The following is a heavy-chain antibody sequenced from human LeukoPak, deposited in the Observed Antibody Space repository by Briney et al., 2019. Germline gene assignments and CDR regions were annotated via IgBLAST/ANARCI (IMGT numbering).Heavy chain of an antibody. Sequence: GESLKISCSASGYKFPNQWLAWVRQVPGKGLEWVGNIYPGGSDTRYNPSFQGHVTISADKSTSTAYLQWSRLQASDTAMYYCARRSVADTTGYGLDLWGQGTLVTVSS. CDR3: ARRSVADTTGYGLDL. V-gene: IGHV5-51*01. CDR2: IYPGGSDT. J-gene: IGHJ3*01. D-gene: IGHD4-11*01. CDR1: GYKFPNQW.